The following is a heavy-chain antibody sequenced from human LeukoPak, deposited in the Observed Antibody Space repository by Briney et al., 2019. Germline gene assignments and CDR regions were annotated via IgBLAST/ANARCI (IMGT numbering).Heavy chain of an antibody. CDR1: GGSISSGDYD. CDR3: ARAEWIQLWWDWFDP. Sequence: SETLSLTCTVSGGSISSGDYDWSWIRQPPGKGLEWIGYIDDSGGTYYNPSLKSRVTVSVDTSKNQFSLKLSSVTAADTAVYYCARAEWIQLWWDWFDPWGQGTLVTVSS. CDR2: IDDSGGT. J-gene: IGHJ5*02. V-gene: IGHV4-30-4*08. D-gene: IGHD5-18*01.